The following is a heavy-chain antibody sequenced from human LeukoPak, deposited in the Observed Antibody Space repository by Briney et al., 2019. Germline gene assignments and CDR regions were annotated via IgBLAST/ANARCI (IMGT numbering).Heavy chain of an antibody. Sequence: GSSVNVSCKASGYTFTTYDINWVRQATGQGVEWMGWMNPHSGYTGFAQKFQGRVPFTRATSISTAYMELSSLRSEDTAVYYCARVDGSIDYWGQGTLVTVSS. CDR1: GYTFTTYD. CDR2: MNPHSGYT. J-gene: IGHJ4*02. V-gene: IGHV1-8*03. CDR3: ARVDGSIDY. D-gene: IGHD1-26*01.